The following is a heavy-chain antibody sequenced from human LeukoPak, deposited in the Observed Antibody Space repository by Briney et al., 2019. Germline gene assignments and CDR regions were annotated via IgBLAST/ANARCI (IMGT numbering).Heavy chain of an antibody. CDR3: ARVVRGAVTSNCFDP. Sequence: PSETLSLTCTVSGGSINDYYWTWVRQAPGKGLEWIGYISNSGTTDYNPSLKSRVTMSVDTSNNEFSLRLTSVTAADTAMYYCARVVRGAVTSNCFDPWGQGTLVTVSS. CDR1: GGSINDYY. D-gene: IGHD4-17*01. V-gene: IGHV4-59*01. J-gene: IGHJ5*02. CDR2: ISNSGTT.